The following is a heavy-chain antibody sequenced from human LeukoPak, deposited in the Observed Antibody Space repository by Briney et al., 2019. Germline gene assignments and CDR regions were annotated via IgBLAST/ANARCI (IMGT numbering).Heavy chain of an antibody. J-gene: IGHJ3*02. Sequence: PGGSLRLSCAASGFTFSSYAMSWVRQAPGKGLEWVSDISGSGGSTYYADSVKGRFTISRDNSKNTLYLQMNSLRAEDTAVYYCARRYYDFWSGRLDAFDIWGQGTMVTVSS. CDR1: GFTFSSYA. CDR2: ISGSGGST. V-gene: IGHV3-23*01. CDR3: ARRYYDFWSGRLDAFDI. D-gene: IGHD3-3*01.